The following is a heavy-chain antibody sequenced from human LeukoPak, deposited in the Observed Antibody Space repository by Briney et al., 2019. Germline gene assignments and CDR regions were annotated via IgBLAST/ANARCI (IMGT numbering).Heavy chain of an antibody. CDR2: IKPDGSEK. J-gene: IGHJ5*02. V-gene: IGHV3-7*01. D-gene: IGHD3-3*01. Sequence: PGGSLRLSCAASGFTSSSHWMSWVRQAPGKGLEWVANIKPDGSEKTYVDSVKGRFTISRDSAKNSLYLQMNSLRAEDTAIYYCVTGGHYSGTWGQGSLVTVSS. CDR1: GFTSSSHW. CDR3: VTGGHYSGT.